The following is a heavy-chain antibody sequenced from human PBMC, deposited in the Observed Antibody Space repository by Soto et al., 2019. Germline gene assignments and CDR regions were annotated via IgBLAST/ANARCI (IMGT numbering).Heavy chain of an antibody. CDR3: ARDKGGYQTPDAFDI. D-gene: IGHD2-2*01. CDR1: GYTFTSYA. Sequence: ASVKVSCKASGYTFTSYAMHWVRQAPGQRLEWMGWINAGNGNTKYSQKFQGRVTITRDTSASTACMELSSLRSEDTAVYYCARDKGGYQTPDAFDIWGQGTMVTVSS. V-gene: IGHV1-3*01. CDR2: INAGNGNT. J-gene: IGHJ3*02.